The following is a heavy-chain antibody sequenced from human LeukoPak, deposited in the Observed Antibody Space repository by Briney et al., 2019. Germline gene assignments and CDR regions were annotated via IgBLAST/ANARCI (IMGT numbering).Heavy chain of an antibody. CDR2: IYYSGST. CDR1: GGSISSYY. Sequence: PSETLSLTCTVSGGSISSYYWSWLRQPPGKGLEWIGYIYYSGSTNYNPSLKSRVTISVDTSKNQFSLKLTSVTAADTAVYYCARDKGRGSGWSTGFSWGQGTLVTVSS. V-gene: IGHV4-59*01. CDR3: ARDKGRGSGWSTGFS. D-gene: IGHD6-19*01. J-gene: IGHJ5*02.